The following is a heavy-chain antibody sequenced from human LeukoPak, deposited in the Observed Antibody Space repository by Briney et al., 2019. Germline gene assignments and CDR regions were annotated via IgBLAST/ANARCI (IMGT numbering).Heavy chain of an antibody. J-gene: IGHJ3*02. CDR1: GGSISSSSYY. CDR2: IYYSGST. V-gene: IGHV4-39*07. CDR3: ARGPYYQGRAFDI. D-gene: IGHD1-26*01. Sequence: PSETLSLTCTVSGGSISSSSYYWGWIRQPPGKGLEWIGSIYYSGSTYYNPSLKSRVTISVDTSENQFSLKLSSVTAADTAVYYCARGPYYQGRAFDIWGQGTMVTVSS.